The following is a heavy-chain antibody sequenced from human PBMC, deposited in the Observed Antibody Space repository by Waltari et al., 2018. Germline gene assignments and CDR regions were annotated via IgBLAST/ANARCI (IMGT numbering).Heavy chain of an antibody. Sequence: QVQLVQSGAEVKKPGASVKVSCKVSGYTLTELSMHWVRQGPGKGGGWMGGCDPEDGETNYGEKVQGRVTMTEDTSTDTAYMELSRLRSEDTAVYCCGTDGMDYWGQGTLVTVSS. CDR2: CDPEDGET. CDR3: GTDGMDY. J-gene: IGHJ4*02. D-gene: IGHD1-26*01. V-gene: IGHV1-24*01. CDR1: GYTLTELS.